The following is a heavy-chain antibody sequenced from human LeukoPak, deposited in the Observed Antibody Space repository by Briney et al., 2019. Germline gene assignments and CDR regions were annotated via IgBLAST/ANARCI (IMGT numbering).Heavy chain of an antibody. CDR2: INPSGGST. Sequence: ASVKVSCKTSGYTFTSYYTHWVRQAPGQGLEWMGIINPSGGSTSYAQKFQGRVTMTRDTSTSTVYMELSSLRSEDTAVYYCASSVAVAGTGFDYWGQGTLVTVSS. V-gene: IGHV1-46*01. D-gene: IGHD6-19*01. CDR1: GYTFTSYY. CDR3: ASSVAVAGTGFDY. J-gene: IGHJ4*02.